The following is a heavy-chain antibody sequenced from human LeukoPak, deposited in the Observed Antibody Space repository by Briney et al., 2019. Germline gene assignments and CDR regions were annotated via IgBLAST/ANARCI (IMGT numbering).Heavy chain of an antibody. CDR2: INWNGGST. CDR3: ARARDIVATIVPRGGVDY. J-gene: IGHJ4*02. V-gene: IGHV3-20*04. D-gene: IGHD5-12*01. Sequence: GGSLRLSCAASGFTFDDYGTSWVRQAPGKGLEWVSGINWNGGSTGYADSVKGRFTISRDNAKNSLYLQMNSLRAEDTALYYCARARDIVATIVPRGGVDYWGQGTLVTVSS. CDR1: GFTFDDYG.